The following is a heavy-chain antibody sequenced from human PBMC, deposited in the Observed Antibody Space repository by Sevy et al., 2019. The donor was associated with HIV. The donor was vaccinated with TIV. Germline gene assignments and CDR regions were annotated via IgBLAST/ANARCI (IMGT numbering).Heavy chain of an antibody. Sequence: GSLRLSCAASGITLTPYWMHWVRQVPGKGLVWVSRINSDGSSTSYAESVKGRFTISRDNGKNTLYLQMKSLRVEGTAVYFCSRGLYYYDMRGHQEPGDYWGQGVLVTVSS. CDR2: INSDGSST. CDR3: SRGLYYYDMRGHQEPGDY. V-gene: IGHV3-74*01. J-gene: IGHJ4*02. D-gene: IGHD3-22*01. CDR1: GITLTPYW.